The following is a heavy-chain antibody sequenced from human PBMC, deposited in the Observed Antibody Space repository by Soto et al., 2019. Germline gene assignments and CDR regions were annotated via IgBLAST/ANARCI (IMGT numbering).Heavy chain of an antibody. CDR3: VKGWEVLSGYFDP. CDR1: VFTFDDYA. CDR2: ISWNSGSI. Sequence: PGWSLRLSCASSVFTFDDYAMHWVRQAPGKGLEWVSGISWNSGSIGYADSVKGRFTISRDNAKNSLYLQMNSLKTEDTAVYYCVKGWEVLSGYFDPWGQGALVTVSS. J-gene: IGHJ5*02. V-gene: IGHV3-9*01. D-gene: IGHD1-26*01.